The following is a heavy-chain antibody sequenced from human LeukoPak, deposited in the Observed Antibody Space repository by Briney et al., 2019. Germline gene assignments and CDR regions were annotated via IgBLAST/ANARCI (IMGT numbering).Heavy chain of an antibody. V-gene: IGHV1-69*04. CDR2: IIPILGIP. Sequence: ASVKVSCKASGGTFSSYAISWVRQAPGQGLEWMGRIIPILGIPNYAQKFRGSVTITADKSTSTAYMELSSLRSDDTALYYCARDLHFSSGSNYAGGDYWGQGTLVTVSS. CDR3: ARDLHFSSGSNYAGGDY. J-gene: IGHJ4*02. CDR1: GGTFSSYA. D-gene: IGHD4-11*01.